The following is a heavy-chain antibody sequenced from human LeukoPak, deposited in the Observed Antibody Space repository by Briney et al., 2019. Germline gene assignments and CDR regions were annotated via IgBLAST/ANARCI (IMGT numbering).Heavy chain of an antibody. CDR1: GGFISNYY. D-gene: IGHD6-13*01. CDR3: ARVPPGYGSSWYRDD. CDR2: IYYSGRT. Sequence: SETLSPTSTVCGGFISNYYGSGLRHPPGEGQEVLGHIYYSGRTNYTLPLKSSVTITVDTSNNKVSLKLRTVSAEDTAVYYCARVPPGYGSSWYRDDWGQGTLVTVPS. J-gene: IGHJ4*02. V-gene: IGHV4-59*01.